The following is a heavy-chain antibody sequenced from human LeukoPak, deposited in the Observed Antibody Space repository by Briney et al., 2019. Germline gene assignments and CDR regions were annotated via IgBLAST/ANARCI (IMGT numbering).Heavy chain of an antibody. J-gene: IGHJ4*02. Sequence: ASVKVSCKASGYTFTGYYIHWVRQAPGQGLEWMGWIIPNNGGTNYTQKFQGRVTLTRDTSISTAYMELSRLRSDDTAVYYCARGSDWLHEYWGQGTLVTVSS. V-gene: IGHV1-2*02. CDR1: GYTFTGYY. D-gene: IGHD3-9*01. CDR3: ARGSDWLHEY. CDR2: IIPNNGGT.